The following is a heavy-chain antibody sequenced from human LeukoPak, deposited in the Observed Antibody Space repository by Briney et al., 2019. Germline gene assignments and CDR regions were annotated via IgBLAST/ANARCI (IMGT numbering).Heavy chain of an antibody. CDR1: GGSISSYY. Sequence: SETLSLTCTVSGGSISSYYWSWLRRLPGKGLEYIGYTHYSGSTNYNPSLKSRVTISLDTSGNQFSLKLSSVTAADTAVYYCASGYCGGACQLGGLDMWGQGTMVTVSS. J-gene: IGHJ3*02. CDR3: ASGYCGGACQLGGLDM. CDR2: THYSGST. V-gene: IGHV4-59*01. D-gene: IGHD2-21*02.